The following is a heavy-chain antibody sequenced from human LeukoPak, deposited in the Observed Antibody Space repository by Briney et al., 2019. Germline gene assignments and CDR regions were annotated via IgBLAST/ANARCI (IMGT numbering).Heavy chain of an antibody. CDR3: ARVVGYCSGGSCYDNWFDP. Sequence: WQTLSLTCAISGDSVSSNSAAWNWIRQSPSRGLEWLGRTYYRSKWYNDYAVSVKSRITINPDTSKNQFSLQLSSVTPEDTAVYYCARVVGYCSGGSCYDNWFDPWGQGTLVTVSS. CDR1: GDSVSSNSAA. D-gene: IGHD2-15*01. J-gene: IGHJ5*02. CDR2: TYYRSKWYN. V-gene: IGHV6-1*01.